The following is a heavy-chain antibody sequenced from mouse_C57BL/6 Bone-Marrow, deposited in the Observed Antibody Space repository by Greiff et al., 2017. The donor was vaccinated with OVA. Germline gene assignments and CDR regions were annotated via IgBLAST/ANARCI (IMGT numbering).Heavy chain of an antibody. CDR1: GYAFSSSW. CDR3: ARGGYYTGFDY. D-gene: IGHD1-1*01. CDR2: IYPGDGDT. V-gene: IGHV1-82*01. Sequence: VKVVESGPELVKPGASVKISCKASGYAFSSSWMNWVKQRPGKGLEWIGRIYPGDGDTNYNGKFKGKATLTADKSSSTAYMQLSSLTSEDSAVYFCARGGYYTGFDYWGQGTTLTVSS. J-gene: IGHJ2*01.